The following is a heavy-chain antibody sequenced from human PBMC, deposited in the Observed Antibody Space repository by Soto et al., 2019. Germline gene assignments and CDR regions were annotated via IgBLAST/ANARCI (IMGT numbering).Heavy chain of an antibody. J-gene: IGHJ4*02. CDR2: IYYSGST. D-gene: IGHD1-1*01. Sequence: PSETPSLTCTVSGGSISSYYWSWIRQPPGKGLEWIGYIYYSGSTNYNPSLKSRVTISVDTSKNQFSLKLSSVTAADTAVYYCARVRLNWNEYYFDYWGQGTLVTVSS. V-gene: IGHV4-59*01. CDR3: ARVRLNWNEYYFDY. CDR1: GGSISSYY.